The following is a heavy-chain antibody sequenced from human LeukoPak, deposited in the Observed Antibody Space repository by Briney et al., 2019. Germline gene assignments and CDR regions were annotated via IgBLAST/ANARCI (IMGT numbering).Heavy chain of an antibody. D-gene: IGHD5-18*01. CDR2: IYHSGST. CDR3: ARGNSYGSRWDY. J-gene: IGHJ4*02. Sequence: PSETLSLTCAVSGDSISSGSYSWSWIRQPPGKGLEWIGYIYHSGSTYYNPSLKSRVTISVDRSKNQFSLKLSSVTAADTAVYYCARGNSYGSRWDYWGQGTLVTVSS. V-gene: IGHV4-30-2*01. CDR1: GDSISSGSYS.